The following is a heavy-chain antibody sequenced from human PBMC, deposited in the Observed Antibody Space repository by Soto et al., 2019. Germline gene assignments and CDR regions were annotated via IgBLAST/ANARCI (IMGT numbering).Heavy chain of an antibody. D-gene: IGHD6-13*01. V-gene: IGHV3-30-3*01. CDR1: GFTFSSYA. J-gene: IGHJ6*02. CDR2: ISYDGSNK. CDR3: ARETTSAAGYYYGMDV. Sequence: GGSLRLSCAASGFTFSSYAMHWVRQAPGKGLEWVAVISYDGSNKYYADSVKGRFTISRDNSKNTLYLQMNSLRAEDTAVYYCARETTSAAGYYYGMDVWGQGTTVTVSS.